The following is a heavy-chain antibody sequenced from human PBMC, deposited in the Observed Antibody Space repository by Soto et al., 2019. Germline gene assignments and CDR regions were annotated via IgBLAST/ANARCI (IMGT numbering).Heavy chain of an antibody. J-gene: IGHJ3*02. Sequence: QEQLQESGPGLVKPSETMSLTCTGYGGSIGAYYWSWIRQPPGKVLEWIGFIDYSGSTDYNPSLKSRVIISLDKSKNQFSLKLSSVTAADTAMYYCARVRRYTNRPDAFDIWGQGTMVTVSS. CDR2: IDYSGST. D-gene: IGHD6-13*01. V-gene: IGHV4-59*01. CDR1: GGSIGAYY. CDR3: ARVRRYTNRPDAFDI.